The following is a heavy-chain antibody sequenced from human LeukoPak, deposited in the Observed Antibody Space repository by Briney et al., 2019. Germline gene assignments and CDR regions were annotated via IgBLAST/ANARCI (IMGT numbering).Heavy chain of an antibody. CDR1: EYPFTSYY. J-gene: IGHJ4*02. Sequence: ASVKVSCKTSEYPFTSYYIHWVRQAPGQGLEWMGGIIPIFGTANYAQKFQGRVTITADESTSTAYMELSSLRSEDTAVYYCARGPMVRGVRPFDYWGQGTLVTVSS. V-gene: IGHV1-69*13. CDR3: ARGPMVRGVRPFDY. D-gene: IGHD3-10*01. CDR2: IIPIFGTA.